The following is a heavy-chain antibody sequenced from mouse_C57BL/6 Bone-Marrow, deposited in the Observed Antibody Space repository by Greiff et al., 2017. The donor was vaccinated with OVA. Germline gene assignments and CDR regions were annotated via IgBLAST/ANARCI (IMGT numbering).Heavy chain of an antibody. CDR3: AMNYPFDY. Sequence: VQLQQSGPELVKPGDSVQISCKASGYSFTGYFMNWVMQSHGKSLEWLGRINPYNGDTFYNQKFKGKATLTVDKSSSTAHMELRSLTSEDSAVYYCAMNYPFDYWGQGTTLTVSS. CDR2: INPYNGDT. CDR1: GYSFTGYF. D-gene: IGHD2-1*01. J-gene: IGHJ2*01. V-gene: IGHV1-20*01.